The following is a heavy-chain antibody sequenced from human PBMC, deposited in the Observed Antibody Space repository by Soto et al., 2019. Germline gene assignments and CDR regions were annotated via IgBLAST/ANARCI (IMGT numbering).Heavy chain of an antibody. D-gene: IGHD3-10*01. CDR3: VRQDGDYYGSGSYYH. CDR2: IYPGDSTT. J-gene: IGHJ4*02. Sequence: GESLKISCQGSGYRFTSYWIGWVRQMPGKGLEWMGIIYPGDSTTKYSPSFQGQVTISADKSISTAYLQWSSLKASDTAMYYCVRQDGDYYGSGSYYHWGQGTPVTVSS. CDR1: GYRFTSYW. V-gene: IGHV5-51*01.